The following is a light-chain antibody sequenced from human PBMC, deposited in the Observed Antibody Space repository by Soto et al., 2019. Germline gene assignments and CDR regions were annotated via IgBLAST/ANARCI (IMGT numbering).Light chain of an antibody. V-gene: IGKV3-20*01. J-gene: IGKJ4*01. Sequence: EIVLTQSPGTLSFSPGERATLSFRASQSVSNNYLAWYQQKPGQAPRLLIYGASSRATGIPDRFSGSGSATDFTLTISRLEPEDFAVYFCQQSGSSPLTFGGGTKVDIK. CDR1: QSVSNNY. CDR2: GAS. CDR3: QQSGSSPLT.